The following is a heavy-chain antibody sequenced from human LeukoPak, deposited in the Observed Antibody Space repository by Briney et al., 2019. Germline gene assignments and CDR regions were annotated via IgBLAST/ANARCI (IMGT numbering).Heavy chain of an antibody. CDR2: ISGSGGST. Sequence: PGGSLRLSCAASGFTFSSYAMSWVRQAPGKGLEWVSAISGSGGSTYYADSVKGRFTISRDNTQNSVFLQMNSLRAEDTAVYYCARLMTEAGTYSYYFDKWGQGTLVTVSS. J-gene: IGHJ4*02. CDR1: GFTFSSYA. D-gene: IGHD6-19*01. V-gene: IGHV3-23*01. CDR3: ARLMTEAGTYSYYFDK.